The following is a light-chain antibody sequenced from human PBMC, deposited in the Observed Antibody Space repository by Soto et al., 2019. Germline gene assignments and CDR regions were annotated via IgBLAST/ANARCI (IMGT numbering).Light chain of an antibody. Sequence: DIQMTQSPSSLSASVGDRVTITFRASQGISNYLSWYQQKPGRAPKLLIFAASNLQSGVPVRFSGSGSGTDFILSINSLQPEDVATYYCQQLDSFPLTFGQGTRLEIK. CDR2: AAS. CDR3: QQLDSFPLT. V-gene: IGKV1-12*01. J-gene: IGKJ5*01. CDR1: QGISNY.